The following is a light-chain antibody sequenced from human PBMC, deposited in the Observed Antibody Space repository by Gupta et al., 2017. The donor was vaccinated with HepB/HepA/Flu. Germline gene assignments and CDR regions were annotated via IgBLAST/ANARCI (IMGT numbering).Light chain of an antibody. CDR2: GAS. J-gene: IGKJ4*01. Sequence: IVMTQSPATLSVSPGDTATLSCRASQSVSSSLGWYQQKPGQAPRLLIYGASTRATDIPARFSGSGSGTEFTLTISSLQSEDFAIYYCQQYKNWPLTFGGGTKVEIK. CDR1: QSVSSS. CDR3: QQYKNWPLT. V-gene: IGKV3-15*01.